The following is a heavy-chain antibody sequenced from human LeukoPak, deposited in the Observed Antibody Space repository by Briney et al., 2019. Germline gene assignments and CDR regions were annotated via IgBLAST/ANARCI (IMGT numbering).Heavy chain of an antibody. J-gene: IGHJ3*02. D-gene: IGHD3-9*01. V-gene: IGHV3-21*01. CDR1: GFTFSSYS. Sequence: GGSLRLSCAASGFTFSSYSMNWVRQAPGKGLEWVSSISSSSSYTYYADSVKGRFTISRDNAKNSLYLQMNSLRAEDTAVYYCARETYYDILTGYFPHDAFDIWGQGTMVTVSS. CDR2: ISSSSSYT. CDR3: ARETYYDILTGYFPHDAFDI.